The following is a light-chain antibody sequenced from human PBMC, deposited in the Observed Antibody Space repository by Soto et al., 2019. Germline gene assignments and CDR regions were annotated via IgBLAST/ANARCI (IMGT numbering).Light chain of an antibody. Sequence: DIVMTQTPLSSPVTLGQPASISCRSSQSLVHSNGDTYLSWLQQRPGQPPRLLIYKIANRLSGVPDRFSGSGAGTDCTLKISRVEAEDVGVYYCMQSTQDPWTFGQGTRVEIK. CDR1: QSLVHSNGDTY. V-gene: IGKV2-24*01. CDR3: MQSTQDPWT. J-gene: IGKJ1*01. CDR2: KIA.